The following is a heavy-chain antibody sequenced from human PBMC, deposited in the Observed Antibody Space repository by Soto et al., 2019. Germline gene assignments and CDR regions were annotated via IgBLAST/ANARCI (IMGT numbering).Heavy chain of an antibody. CDR3: ARDVLHYYGSGSYGMDV. CDR2: INPNSGGT. D-gene: IGHD3-10*01. Sequence: GASVKVSCKASGYTFTGYYMHWVRQAPGQGLEWMGWINPNSGGTNYAQKFQGWVTISVDTSKNQFSLKLSSVTAADTAVYYCARDVLHYYGSGSYGMDVWGQGTTVTVSS. J-gene: IGHJ6*02. CDR1: GYTFTGYY. V-gene: IGHV1-2*04.